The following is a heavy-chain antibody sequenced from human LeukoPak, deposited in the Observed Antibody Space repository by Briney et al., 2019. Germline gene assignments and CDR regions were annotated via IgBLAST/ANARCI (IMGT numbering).Heavy chain of an antibody. Sequence: TGGSLRLSCAASGFTFSSYAMSWVRQAPGKGLEWVSTISGTGGSTYYADSVKGQFTISRDNSKNTLYLQMNSLRAEDTAVYYCAKDDVGAFDYWGQGTLVTVSS. CDR2: ISGTGGST. CDR3: AKDDVGAFDY. D-gene: IGHD1-26*01. V-gene: IGHV3-23*01. CDR1: GFTFSSYA. J-gene: IGHJ4*02.